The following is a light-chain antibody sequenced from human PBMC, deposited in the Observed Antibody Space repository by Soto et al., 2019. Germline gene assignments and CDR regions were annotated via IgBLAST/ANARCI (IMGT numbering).Light chain of an antibody. Sequence: DIQMTQTPSTLSASVGDRLTITCRASQSISIWLAWYQQKPRKXPKXXIYKASSLESGVPSRFSGIGSGTAGTITISSLQPDDGATYDGQQYNSYSWTFGQGTKVDIK. J-gene: IGKJ1*01. CDR3: QQYNSYSWT. CDR2: KAS. V-gene: IGKV1-5*03. CDR1: QSISIW.